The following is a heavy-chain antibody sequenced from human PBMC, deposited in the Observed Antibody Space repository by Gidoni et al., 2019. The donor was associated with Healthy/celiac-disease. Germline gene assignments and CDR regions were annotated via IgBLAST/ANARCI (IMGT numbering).Heavy chain of an antibody. CDR2: ISWDGGST. Sequence: EVQLVESGGVVVQPGGSLRLSCAAYGFTFDDYTMHWVRQAPGKGLEWVSLISWDGGSTYYADSVKGRFTISRDNSKNSLYLQMNSLRTEDTALYYCAKDMKEGSNGMDVWGQGTTVTVSS. J-gene: IGHJ6*02. D-gene: IGHD2-2*01. CDR3: AKDMKEGSNGMDV. V-gene: IGHV3-43*01. CDR1: GFTFDDYT.